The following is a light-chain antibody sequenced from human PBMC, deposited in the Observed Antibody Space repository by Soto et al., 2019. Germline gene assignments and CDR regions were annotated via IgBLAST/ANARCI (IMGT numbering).Light chain of an antibody. CDR1: QTISSW. CDR3: QFYGGSTGT. CDR2: KAS. Sequence: DIQMTQSPSTLSGSVGDRVTITCRASQTISSWLAWYQQKPGKAPKLLIYKASTLKSGVPSRFSGSGSGTEFTLTISRLEPEDFAVFYCQFYGGSTGTFGQGTKVDNK. J-gene: IGKJ1*01. V-gene: IGKV1-5*03.